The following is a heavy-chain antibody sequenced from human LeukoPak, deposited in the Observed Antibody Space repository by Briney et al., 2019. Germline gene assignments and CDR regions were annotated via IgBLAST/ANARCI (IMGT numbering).Heavy chain of an antibody. Sequence: GGSLRLSCAASGFTFSSYAMSWVRQAPGKGLEWVSAISGSGGSTYYADYVKGRFTISRDNSKNTLYLQMNSLRAEDTAVYYCAKEPLSGYSISWFRGGDWFDPWGQGTLVTVSS. D-gene: IGHD6-13*01. CDR3: AKEPLSGYSISWFRGGDWFDP. J-gene: IGHJ5*02. V-gene: IGHV3-23*01. CDR2: ISGSGGST. CDR1: GFTFSSYA.